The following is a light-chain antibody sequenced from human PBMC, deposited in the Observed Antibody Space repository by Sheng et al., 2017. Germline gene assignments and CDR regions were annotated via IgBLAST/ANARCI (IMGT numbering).Light chain of an antibody. V-gene: IGKV3-20*01. CDR3: QQYRSSPYS. CDR2: DAS. CDR1: LSVSSNY. Sequence: EIVLTQSPGTLSLSPGERATLSCRASLSVSSNYLAWYQQKAGQAPRLLIFDASNRATGIPDRFSGSGSETDFSLTISRLEPEDFAVYFCQQYRSSPYSFGQGTKLEIK. J-gene: IGKJ2*03.